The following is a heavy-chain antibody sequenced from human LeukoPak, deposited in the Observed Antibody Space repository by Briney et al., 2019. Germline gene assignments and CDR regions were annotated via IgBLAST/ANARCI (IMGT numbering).Heavy chain of an antibody. J-gene: IGHJ5*02. D-gene: IGHD3-3*01. Sequence: ASVKVSCKASGYTFTSYYMHWVRQAPGQGLEWMGIINPSGGSTSHAQKFQGRVTMTRDMSTSTVYMELSSLRSEDTAVYYCARGAYDFWSGYYGQNWFDPWGQGTLVTVSS. V-gene: IGHV1-46*01. CDR3: ARGAYDFWSGYYGQNWFDP. CDR2: INPSGGST. CDR1: GYTFTSYY.